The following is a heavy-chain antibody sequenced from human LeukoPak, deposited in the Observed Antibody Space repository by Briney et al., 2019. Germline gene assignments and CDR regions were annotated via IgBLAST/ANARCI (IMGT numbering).Heavy chain of an antibody. V-gene: IGHV4-59*01. CDR2: IYYSGST. D-gene: IGHD3-22*01. CDR3: ARSYYDSSGYGVSDY. J-gene: IGHJ4*02. Sequence: SETLSLTCTVSGGSISSYYRSWIRQPPGKGLEWIGYIYYSGSTNYNPSLKSRVTISVDTSKNQFSLKLSSVTAADTAVYYCARSYYDSSGYGVSDYWGQGTLVTVSS. CDR1: GGSISSYY.